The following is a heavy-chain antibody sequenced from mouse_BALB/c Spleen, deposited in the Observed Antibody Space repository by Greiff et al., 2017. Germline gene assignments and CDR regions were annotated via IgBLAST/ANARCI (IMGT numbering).Heavy chain of an antibody. CDR1: GYTFSSYW. CDR3: ARDYYGYGFAY. V-gene: IGHV1-9*01. J-gene: IGHJ3*01. D-gene: IGHD1-2*01. Sequence: VKLMESGAELMKPGASVKISCKATGYTFSSYWIEWVKQRPGHGLEWIGEILPGSGSTNYNEKFKGKATFTADTSSNTAYMQLSSLTSEDSAVYYCARDYYGYGFAYWGQGTLVTVSA. CDR2: ILPGSGST.